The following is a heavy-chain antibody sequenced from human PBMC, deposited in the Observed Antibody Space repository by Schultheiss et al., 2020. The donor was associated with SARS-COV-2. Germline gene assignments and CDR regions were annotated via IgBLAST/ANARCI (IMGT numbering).Heavy chain of an antibody. J-gene: IGHJ4*02. V-gene: IGHV3-30*18. CDR1: GFTFSSYG. Sequence: GGSLRLSCAASGFTFSSYGMHWVRQAPGKGLEWVAVISYDGSNKYYADSVKGRFTISRDNSKNTLYLQMNSLRAEDTAVYYCAKDRIRYSSSWHDYWGQGTLVTVSS. D-gene: IGHD6-13*01. CDR3: AKDRIRYSSSWHDY. CDR2: ISYDGSNK.